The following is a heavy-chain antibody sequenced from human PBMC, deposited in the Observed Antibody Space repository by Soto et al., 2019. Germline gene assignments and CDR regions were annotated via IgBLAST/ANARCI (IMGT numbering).Heavy chain of an antibody. CDR3: ARPDHVVVPAAYYYYGMDV. CDR2: ISGSGGST. Sequence: AGGSLRLSCAASGFTFSSYAMSWVRQAPGKGLEWVSAISGSGGSTYYADSVKGRFTISRDNSKNTLYLQMNSLRAEDTAVYYCARPDHVVVPAAYYYYGMDVWGQGTTVTVSS. J-gene: IGHJ6*02. D-gene: IGHD2-2*01. CDR1: GFTFSSYA. V-gene: IGHV3-23*01.